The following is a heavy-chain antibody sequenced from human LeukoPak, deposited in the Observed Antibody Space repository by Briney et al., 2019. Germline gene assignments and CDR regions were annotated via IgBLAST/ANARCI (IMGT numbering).Heavy chain of an antibody. CDR2: INPNSGAT. CDR1: GYTFTGYF. Sequence: GASVKVSCKASGYTFTGYFMHWVRQAPGQGLEWMGWINPNSGATTYAQKFQGRVTMTRDTSISTAYMELSRLRSDDTAVYYRAREEGEMSTMLTVSLGYWGQGTLVTVSS. V-gene: IGHV1-2*02. D-gene: IGHD5-24*01. J-gene: IGHJ4*02. CDR3: AREEGEMSTMLTVSLGY.